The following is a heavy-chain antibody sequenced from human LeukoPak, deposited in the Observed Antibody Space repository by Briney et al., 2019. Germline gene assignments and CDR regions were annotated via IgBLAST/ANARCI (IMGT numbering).Heavy chain of an antibody. D-gene: IGHD4-23*01. Sequence: GGSLRLSCAASGFTFSSYWMHWVRQAPEKGLEWVSGISWNSGTTGYADSVKGRFTISRDNAKNSLHLQMNSLRDEDTALYYCAKDIGGTLSEASDIWGQGTMVTVSS. CDR2: ISWNSGTT. V-gene: IGHV3-9*01. CDR1: GFTFSSYW. J-gene: IGHJ3*02. CDR3: AKDIGGTLSEASDI.